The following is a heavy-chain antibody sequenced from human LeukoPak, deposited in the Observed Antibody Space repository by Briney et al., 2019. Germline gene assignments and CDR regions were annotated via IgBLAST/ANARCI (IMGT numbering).Heavy chain of an antibody. CDR2: TYYRSRWYS. V-gene: IGHV6-1*01. CDR3: ARGVHWLDS. J-gene: IGHJ5*01. Sequence: SQTLSLTCAISGDSVSSSSAAWNWIRQSPSRGLEWVGRTYYRSRWYSDYAGSAQSQITVNPDTAKNQFSLQLNSVTPEDTAVYYCARGVHWLDSWGQGTLVTVSS. CDR1: GDSVSSSSAA. D-gene: IGHD3-10*01.